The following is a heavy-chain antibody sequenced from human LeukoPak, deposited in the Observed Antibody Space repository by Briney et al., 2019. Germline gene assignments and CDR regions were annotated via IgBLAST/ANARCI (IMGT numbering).Heavy chain of an antibody. CDR1: GGSFSGYY. CDR2: INHSGST. CDR3: ARGKYYYDSSGYYNY. V-gene: IGHV4-34*01. J-gene: IGHJ4*02. Sequence: PSETLSLTCAVYGGSFSGYYWSWIRQPPGKGLEWIGEINHSGSTNYNPSLKSRVTISVDTSKNQFSLKLSSVTAADTAVYYCARGKYYYDSSGYYNYWGQGTLVTVSS. D-gene: IGHD3-22*01.